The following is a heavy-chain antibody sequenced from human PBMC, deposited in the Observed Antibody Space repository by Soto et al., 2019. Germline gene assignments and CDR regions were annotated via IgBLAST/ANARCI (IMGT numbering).Heavy chain of an antibody. Sequence: PGGSLRLSCEASGFTFYSYSLYWVRQAPGKGLEWVASISSHSNYKYYADSVKGRFTIFRDNAKNSLFLQMDSLRAEDTAVYYCVRAHTTDRSGYSFFNWGQGTLVTVSS. CDR3: VRAHTTDRSGYSFFN. J-gene: IGHJ4*01. D-gene: IGHD3-22*01. V-gene: IGHV3-21*01. CDR2: ISSHSNYK. CDR1: GFTFYSYS.